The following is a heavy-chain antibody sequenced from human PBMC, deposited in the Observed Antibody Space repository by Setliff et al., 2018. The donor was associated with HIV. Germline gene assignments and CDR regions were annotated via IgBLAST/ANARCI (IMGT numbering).Heavy chain of an antibody. J-gene: IGHJ4*02. V-gene: IGHV3-30*02. CDR1: GIIFSNYG. CDR2: VRFDGNDK. Sequence: GGSLRLSCAASGIIFSNYGMHWVRQAPGKGLEWVAYVRFDGNDKYYRDSVKGRFTISRDNHKKTLYLQMNSLRAEETGVYYCHSGYDTEEQSYFDYWGQGALVTVSS. D-gene: IGHD5-12*01. CDR3: HSGYDTEEQSYFDY.